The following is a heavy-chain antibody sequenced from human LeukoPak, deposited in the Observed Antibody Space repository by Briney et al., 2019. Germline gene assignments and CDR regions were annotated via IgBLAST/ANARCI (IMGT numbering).Heavy chain of an antibody. CDR2: IYYSGST. V-gene: IGHV4-39*01. D-gene: IGHD2-2*01. CDR3: ARHGSTDSPEEAWFDP. J-gene: IGHJ5*02. Sequence: SETLSLTCTVSGGSISSSSYYWGWIRRPPGKGLEWIGSIYYSGSTYYNPSLKSRVTISVDTSKNQFSLKLSSVTAADTAVYYCARHGSTDSPEEAWFDPWGQGTLVTVSS. CDR1: GGSISSSSYY.